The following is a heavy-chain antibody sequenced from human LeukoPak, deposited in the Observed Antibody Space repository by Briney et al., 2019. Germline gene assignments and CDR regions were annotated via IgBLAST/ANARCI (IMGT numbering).Heavy chain of an antibody. J-gene: IGHJ6*03. D-gene: IGHD3-10*01. CDR2: IYYSGST. CDR1: GGSFSGYY. CDR3: ARHNYYGSGSYYRPYYYYYMDV. V-gene: IGHV4-39*01. Sequence: SETLSLTCAVYGGSFSGYYWGWIRQPPGKGLEWIGSIYYSGSTYYNPSLKSRVTISVDTSKNQFSLKLSSVTAADTAVYYCARHNYYGSGSYYRPYYYYYMDVWGKGTTVTISS.